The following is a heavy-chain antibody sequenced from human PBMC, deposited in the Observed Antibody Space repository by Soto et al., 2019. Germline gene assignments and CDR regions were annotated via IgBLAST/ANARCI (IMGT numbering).Heavy chain of an antibody. D-gene: IGHD2-2*01. J-gene: IGHJ6*02. Sequence: QVQLVQSGAEVKKPGSSVKVSCKASGGTFSSYAISWVRQAPGQGLEWMRGIIPIFGTANYAQKFQGRVTITADESTSTAYMELSSLRSEDTAVYYCARQYVVVPAWHYCYYYGMDVWGQGTTVTVSS. CDR1: GGTFSSYA. V-gene: IGHV1-69*01. CDR2: IIPIFGTA. CDR3: ARQYVVVPAWHYCYYYGMDV.